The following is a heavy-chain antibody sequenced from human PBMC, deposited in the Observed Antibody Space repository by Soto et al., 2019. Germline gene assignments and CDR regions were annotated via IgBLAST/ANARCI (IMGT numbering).Heavy chain of an antibody. CDR3: ARYRSGWYDSAFDI. J-gene: IGHJ3*02. CDR1: GFTFSSYW. D-gene: IGHD6-19*01. CDR2: IKEDGSEK. Sequence: ESGGGLVQPGGSLRLSCAASGFTFSSYWMSWVRQAPGKGLEWVANIKEDGSEKYYVDSVKGRFTISRDSAKNSLYLQMNSLRGEDTAVYYCARYRSGWYDSAFDIWGQGTMVTVSS. V-gene: IGHV3-7*01.